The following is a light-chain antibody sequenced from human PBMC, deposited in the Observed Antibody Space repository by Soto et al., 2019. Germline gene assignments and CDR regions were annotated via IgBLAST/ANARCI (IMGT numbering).Light chain of an antibody. V-gene: IGKV3-11*01. CDR3: QQRSNWPIT. CDR1: QSVSSY. CDR2: DAS. J-gene: IGKJ5*01. Sequence: EIVLTQSPATLSLSPGERATLSCRASQSVSSYFAWYQQKPGRAPRLLIYDASSRATGIPARFIGSASGTDFTLTISSLEPEDFAVYYCQQRSNWPITFGEGTRLEIK.